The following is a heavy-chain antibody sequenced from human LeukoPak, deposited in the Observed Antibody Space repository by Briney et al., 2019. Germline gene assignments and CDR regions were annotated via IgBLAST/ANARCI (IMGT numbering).Heavy chain of an antibody. CDR1: AFSLNAYN. CDR2: IGDTGRAK. CDR3: AREAAWGNWYFDH. D-gene: IGHD3-16*01. J-gene: IGHJ2*01. V-gene: IGHV3-33*08. Sequence: PGGSLRLSCVASAFSLNAYNMNWVRQAPGKGLEWVAVIGDTGRAKYYADSVEGRFTASRDNFKNTLYLEMNSLRYDDTALYYCAREAAWGNWYFDHWGRGTLVTVSS.